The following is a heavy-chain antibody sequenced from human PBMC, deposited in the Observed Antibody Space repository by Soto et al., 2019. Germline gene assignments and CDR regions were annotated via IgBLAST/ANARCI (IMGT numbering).Heavy chain of an antibody. D-gene: IGHD3-3*01. CDR3: ARAHYDFWSGYYAYFDY. V-gene: IGHV3-11*01. CDR1: GFTFSDYY. Sequence: PGGSLRLSCAASGFTFSDYYMSWIRQAPGKGLEWVSYISSSGSTIYYAESVKGRFTISRDNAKNSLYLQMNSLRAEDTAVYYCARAHYDFWSGYYAYFDYWGQGTLVTVSS. J-gene: IGHJ4*02. CDR2: ISSSGSTI.